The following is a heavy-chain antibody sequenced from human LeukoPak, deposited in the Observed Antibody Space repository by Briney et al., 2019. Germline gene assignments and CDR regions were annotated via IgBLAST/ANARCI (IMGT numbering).Heavy chain of an antibody. J-gene: IGHJ4*02. V-gene: IGHV3-23*01. D-gene: IGHD5-24*01. CDR3: VKDDGWVQYAN. CDR1: GFTFSNYG. Sequence: QPGGSLRLSCAASGFTFSNYGMNWVRQAPGKGLEWVSGIRADAVTTYYADSVKGRFIISRDNSKNTVYLQMNSLSAEDAAVYYCVKDDGWVQYANWGQGTLVTVSS. CDR2: IRADAVTT.